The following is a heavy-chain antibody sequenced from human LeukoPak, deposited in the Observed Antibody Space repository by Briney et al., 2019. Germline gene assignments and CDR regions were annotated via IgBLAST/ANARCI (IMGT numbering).Heavy chain of an antibody. D-gene: IGHD3-3*01. Sequence: GSSVKVSCKASGGTFSSYAISWVRQAPGQGLEWMGGIIPIFGTANYAQKFQGRVTITADESTSTAYMELSSLRSEDTAVYYCARGTAIFGVVIILGGWFDPWGQGTLVTVSS. J-gene: IGHJ5*02. CDR2: IIPIFGTA. CDR1: GGTFSSYA. V-gene: IGHV1-69*01. CDR3: ARGTAIFGVVIILGGWFDP.